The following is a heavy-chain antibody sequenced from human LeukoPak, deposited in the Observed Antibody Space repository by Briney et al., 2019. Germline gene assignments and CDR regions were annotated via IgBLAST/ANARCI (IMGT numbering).Heavy chain of an antibody. J-gene: IGHJ4*02. V-gene: IGHV4-4*07. D-gene: IGHD1-26*01. CDR1: GGSISSYY. Sequence: PSETLSLTCTVSGGSISSYYWSWIRQPARKGLEWIGRFYSGSTNYNPSHKSRVTMSVDTSKNQFSLKLSSVTAADTAVYYCARDSRIMGAPGAFDYWGQGTLVTVSS. CDR2: FYSGST. CDR3: ARDSRIMGAPGAFDY.